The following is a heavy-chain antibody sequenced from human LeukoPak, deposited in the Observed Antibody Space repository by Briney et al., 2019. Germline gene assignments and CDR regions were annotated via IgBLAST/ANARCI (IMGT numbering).Heavy chain of an antibody. V-gene: IGHV3-21*01. D-gene: IGHD3-3*01. CDR2: ISSSSSYI. Sequence: GGSLRLSCAASGFTFSSYSMNWVRQAPGKGLEWVSSISSSSSYIYYADSVKGRFTISRDNAKNSLYLQMNSLRAEDTAVYYCARVPPRGLRFLEWLLSYYFDYWGQGTLVTVSS. CDR3: ARVPPRGLRFLEWLLSYYFDY. CDR1: GFTFSSYS. J-gene: IGHJ4*02.